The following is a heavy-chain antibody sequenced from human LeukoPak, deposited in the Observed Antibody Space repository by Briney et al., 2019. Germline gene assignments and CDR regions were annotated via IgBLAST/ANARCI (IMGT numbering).Heavy chain of an antibody. CDR3: ASYSSSWFDAFDI. V-gene: IGHV1-69*13. CDR2: TIPIFGTA. CDR1: GGTFSSYA. J-gene: IGHJ3*02. D-gene: IGHD6-13*01. Sequence: SVKVSCKASGGTFSSYAISWVRQAPGQGLEWMGGTIPIFGTANYAQKFQGRVTITADESTSTAYVELSSLRSEDTAVYYCASYSSSWFDAFDIWGQGTMVTVSS.